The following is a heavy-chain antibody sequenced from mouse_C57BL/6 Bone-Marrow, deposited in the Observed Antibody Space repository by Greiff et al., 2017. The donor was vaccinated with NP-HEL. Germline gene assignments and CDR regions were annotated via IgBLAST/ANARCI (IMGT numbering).Heavy chain of an antibody. CDR3: TDIYYYGSSAIYFDY. J-gene: IGHJ2*01. CDR2: IRLKSDNYAT. V-gene: IGHV6-3*01. CDR1: GFTFSNYW. D-gene: IGHD1-1*01. Sequence: EVMLVESGGGLVQPGGSMKLSCVASGFTFSNYWMNWVRQSPEKGLEWVAQIRLKSDNYATHYAESVKGRFTISRDDSKSSVYLQMNNLRAEDTGIYYCTDIYYYGSSAIYFDYWGQGTTLTVSS.